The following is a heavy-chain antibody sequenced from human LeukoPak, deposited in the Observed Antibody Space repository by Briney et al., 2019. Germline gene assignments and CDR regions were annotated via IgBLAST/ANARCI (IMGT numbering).Heavy chain of an antibody. V-gene: IGHV4-34*01. CDR3: ARGTTCGGDCYYRYYFDY. CDR1: GGSFSGYY. Sequence: PSETLSLTCAVYGGSFSGYYWSWIRQPPGKGLEWIGEINHSGSTNYNPSLKSRVTISVDTSKNQFSLKLSSVTAADTAVYYCARGTTCGGDCYYRYYFDYWGQGTLVTVSS. J-gene: IGHJ4*02. CDR2: INHSGST. D-gene: IGHD2-21*02.